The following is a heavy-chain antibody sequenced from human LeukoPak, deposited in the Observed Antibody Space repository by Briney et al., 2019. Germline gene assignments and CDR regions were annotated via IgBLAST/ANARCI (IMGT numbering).Heavy chain of an antibody. D-gene: IGHD2-2*01. CDR1: GGTFSSYA. CDR3: ARSKVPNTGRGDY. CDR2: IIPIFGTA. J-gene: IGHJ4*02. V-gene: IGHV1-69*01. Sequence: SVSVSCKASGGTFSSYAISWVRQAPGQGLEWMGGIIPIFGTANYAQKFQGRVTITADESTSTAYMELSSLRSEDTAVYYCARSKVPNTGRGDYWGQGTLVTVSS.